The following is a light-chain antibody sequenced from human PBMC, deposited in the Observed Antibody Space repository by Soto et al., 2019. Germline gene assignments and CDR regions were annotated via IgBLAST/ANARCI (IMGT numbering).Light chain of an antibody. CDR3: ATWDDSLIAPV. Sequence: QSVLTQPPSASGTPGQRVSISCSGSGSNIGSNIVTWYQVVPGTAPKLVIFRNDMRPSWVPDRFSGSKSGTSASLAISGLQSEDEAEYFCATWDDSLIAPVFSGGTKLTVL. CDR1: GSNIGSNI. J-gene: IGLJ3*02. CDR2: RND. V-gene: IGLV1-44*01.